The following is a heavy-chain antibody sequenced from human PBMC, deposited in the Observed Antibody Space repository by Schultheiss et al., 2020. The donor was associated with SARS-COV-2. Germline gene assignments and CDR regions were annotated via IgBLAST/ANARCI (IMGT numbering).Heavy chain of an antibody. J-gene: IGHJ2*01. Sequence: SETLSLTCTVSGGSISNGAYYWSWIRQHPGKGLEWIGYIYYSGSTNYNPSLKSRVTISVDTSKNQFSLKLSSVTAADTAVYYCARLTQWLVLWYFDLWGRGTLVTVSS. D-gene: IGHD6-19*01. CDR3: ARLTQWLVLWYFDL. V-gene: IGHV4-61*08. CDR1: GGSISNGAYY. CDR2: IYYSGST.